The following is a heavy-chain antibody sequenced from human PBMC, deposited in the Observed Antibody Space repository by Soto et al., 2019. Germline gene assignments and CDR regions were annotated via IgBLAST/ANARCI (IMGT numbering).Heavy chain of an antibody. CDR1: GFTFSSYA. Sequence: EVQLLESGGGLVQPGGSLRLSCAASGFTFSSYAMSWVRQAPGKGLEWVSAISGSGGRTYYADSVKGRFTISRDNSKNTLYLQMNSLRAEDTAVYYCAKDRPRGPAVQWLGPLGYFDYWGQGTLVTVSS. J-gene: IGHJ4*02. CDR2: ISGSGGRT. CDR3: AKDRPRGPAVQWLGPLGYFDY. D-gene: IGHD5-12*01. V-gene: IGHV3-23*01.